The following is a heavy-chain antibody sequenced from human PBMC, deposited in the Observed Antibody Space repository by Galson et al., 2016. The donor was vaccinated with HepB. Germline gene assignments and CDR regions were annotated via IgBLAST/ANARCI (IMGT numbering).Heavy chain of an antibody. CDR3: VRDRYESGSMDY. Sequence: SLRLSCAASGFTFSNYWMSWVRQAPGKGLEWVANINQDGSEKNYVGSVEGRFTISRDNAKNSLSLQMNSLRAEDTAVYYCVRDRYESGSMDYWGQGTLVTASS. CDR2: INQDGSEK. CDR1: GFTFSNYW. J-gene: IGHJ4*02. D-gene: IGHD5-12*01. V-gene: IGHV3-7*03.